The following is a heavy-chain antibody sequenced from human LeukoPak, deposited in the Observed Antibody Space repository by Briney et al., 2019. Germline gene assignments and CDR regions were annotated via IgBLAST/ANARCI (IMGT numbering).Heavy chain of an antibody. J-gene: IGHJ6*03. Sequence: SVKVSCKASGGTFSSYAISWVRQAPGQGLEWMGRIIPIFGTANYAQKFQGRVTITTDESTSTTYMELSSLRSEDTAVYYCAREGITIFGVVYYYYYYMDVWGKGTTVTVSS. CDR2: IIPIFGTA. D-gene: IGHD3-3*01. CDR3: AREGITIFGVVYYYYYYMDV. CDR1: GGTFSSYA. V-gene: IGHV1-69*05.